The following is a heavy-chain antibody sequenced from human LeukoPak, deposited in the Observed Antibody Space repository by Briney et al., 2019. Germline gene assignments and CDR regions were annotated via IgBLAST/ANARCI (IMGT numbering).Heavy chain of an antibody. Sequence: PGGSLRLSCAASGFTFSSYAMSWVRQAPGKGLEWVSTINGSGGSTYYADSVRGRFTISRDNAKNSLYLQMNSLRDEDTAVYYCARAKNPYCGGDCRWLDPWGQGSLVTVSS. J-gene: IGHJ5*02. CDR2: INGSGGST. CDR3: ARAKNPYCGGDCRWLDP. CDR1: GFTFSSYA. V-gene: IGHV3-23*01. D-gene: IGHD2-21*02.